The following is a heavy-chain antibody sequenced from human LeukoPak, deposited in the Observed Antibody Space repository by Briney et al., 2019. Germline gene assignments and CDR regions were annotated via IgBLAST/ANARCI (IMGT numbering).Heavy chain of an antibody. V-gene: IGHV3-7*05. CDR3: AREGHSGDYFDY. J-gene: IGHJ4*02. D-gene: IGHD2-21*01. CDR2: IKSDGGEK. CDR1: GFTSSSYL. Sequence: GGSLRLSCVVSGFTSSSYLMSCVRQAPGKGLEGVANIKSDGGEKYYVDSVKGRFTISRDNAKKSLYLQMNSLRAEDTAVYYCAREGHSGDYFDYWGQGTLVTVSS.